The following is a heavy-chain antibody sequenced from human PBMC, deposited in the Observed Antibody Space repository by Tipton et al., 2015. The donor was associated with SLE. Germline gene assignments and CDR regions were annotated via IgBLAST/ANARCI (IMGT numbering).Heavy chain of an antibody. J-gene: IGHJ3*02. D-gene: IGHD5-18*01. CDR2: ISYSGRT. Sequence: TLSLTCTLSGGSIGSHYCSWMRLPPGKGLEWIGYISYSGRTNYNPSLKSRVSISVDTSKNQFSLKVTSVTAADTAVYYCARLVVNTDMVSSFDIWGQGTMVTVSS. CDR1: GGSIGSHY. V-gene: IGHV4-59*11. CDR3: ARLVVNTDMVSSFDI.